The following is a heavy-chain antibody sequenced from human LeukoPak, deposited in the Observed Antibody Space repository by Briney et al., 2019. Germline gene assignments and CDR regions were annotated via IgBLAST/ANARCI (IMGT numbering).Heavy chain of an antibody. D-gene: IGHD3-10*01. J-gene: IGHJ3*02. CDR2: IYNSGGT. V-gene: IGHV4-59*08. CDR1: GGSISSYY. CDR3: ARHLPSGAFGI. Sequence: SETLSLTCTVSGGSISSYYWSWIRQPPGKGLEWIGYIYNSGGTSYNPSLKSRVTMSVDTFKNQFSLKLSSVTAADTAVYYCARHLPSGAFGIWGQGTMVTVSS.